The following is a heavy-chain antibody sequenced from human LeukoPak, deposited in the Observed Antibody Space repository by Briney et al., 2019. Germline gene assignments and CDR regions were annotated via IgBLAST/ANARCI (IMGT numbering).Heavy chain of an antibody. J-gene: IGHJ6*03. CDR1: GGSIGSYY. CDR3: ARVGATYPHYYMDV. CDR2: IYYSGST. D-gene: IGHD3-16*01. Sequence: SETLSLTCSVSGGSIGSYYWSWIRQPPGKGLEWIGYIYYSGSTNYNPSLESRVTISVDTSKNQFSLKLTSVTAADTAVYYCARVGATYPHYYMDVWGKGTTVTVAS. V-gene: IGHV4-59*08.